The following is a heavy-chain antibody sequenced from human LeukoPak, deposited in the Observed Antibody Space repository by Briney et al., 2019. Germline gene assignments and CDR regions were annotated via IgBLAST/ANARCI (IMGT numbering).Heavy chain of an antibody. J-gene: IGHJ3*02. CDR3: ARDPRIAVAGTGPAAFDI. D-gene: IGHD6-19*01. Sequence: PGGSLRFSCAASGFNFSSYWMHWVRQAPGKGLVWVSRSNSDGRSTTYADSVKGRFTISRDNAKNTLYLQMNSLRAEDTAVYYCARDPRIAVAGTGPAAFDIWGQGTMVTVSS. CDR2: SNSDGRST. V-gene: IGHV3-74*01. CDR1: GFNFSSYW.